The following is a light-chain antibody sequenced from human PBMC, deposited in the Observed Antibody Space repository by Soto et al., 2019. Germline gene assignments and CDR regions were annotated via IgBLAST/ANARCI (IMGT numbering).Light chain of an antibody. Sequence: QSVLTQPASVSGSPGQSITISCTGTSSDIGRYDYVSWYQQFPGKAPKLMIYGVINRPSGVSDRFSGSKSGNSASLSISGLQPEDEASYFCGSYTSATTWVFGGGTKLTVL. CDR1: SSDIGRYDY. V-gene: IGLV2-14*03. CDR2: GVI. CDR3: GSYTSATTWV. J-gene: IGLJ3*02.